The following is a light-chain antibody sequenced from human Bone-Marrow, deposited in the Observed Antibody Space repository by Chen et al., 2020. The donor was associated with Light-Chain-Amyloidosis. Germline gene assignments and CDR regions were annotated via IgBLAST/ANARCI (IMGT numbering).Light chain of an antibody. J-gene: IGLJ3*02. V-gene: IGLV2-14*03. Sequence: QSALTQPASVSGSPGQSITVSCTGASSDVSWYQQHPVQAPKLVIYDVINRPSGVSSRFSGSKSGNTASLTISGLQAEDEADYFCSSSATSNTWVFGGETTLPVL. CDR3: SSSATSNTWV. CDR2: DVI. CDR1: SSDV.